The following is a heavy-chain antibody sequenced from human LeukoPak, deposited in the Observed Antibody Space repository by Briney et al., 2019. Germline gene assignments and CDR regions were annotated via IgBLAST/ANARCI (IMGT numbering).Heavy chain of an antibody. CDR3: ATEAAAGTHFDY. D-gene: IGHD6-13*01. V-gene: IGHV1-18*01. J-gene: IGHJ4*02. Sequence: ASVKVSCKASGYTFTSYGISWVRQAPGQGLEWMGWISAYNGNTNYAQKLQGRVTMTRDTSISTAYMELNRLRSDDTAVYYCATEAAAGTHFDYWGQGTLVTVSS. CDR2: ISAYNGNT. CDR1: GYTFTSYG.